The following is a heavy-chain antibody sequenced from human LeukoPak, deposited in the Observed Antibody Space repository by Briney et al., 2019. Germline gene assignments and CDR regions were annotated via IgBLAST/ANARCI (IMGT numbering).Heavy chain of an antibody. D-gene: IGHD6-6*01. V-gene: IGHV1-2*02. J-gene: IGHJ5*02. Sequence: ASVKVSCKASGYTFTGYYMHWVRQAPGQGLEWMGWINPNSGGTNYAQKFQGRVTMTRDTSISTAYMELSRLRSDDTAVYYCARAQIEYSSSSGWVENWFDPWGQGTLVTVSS. CDR1: GYTFTGYY. CDR3: ARAQIEYSSSSGWVENWFDP. CDR2: INPNSGGT.